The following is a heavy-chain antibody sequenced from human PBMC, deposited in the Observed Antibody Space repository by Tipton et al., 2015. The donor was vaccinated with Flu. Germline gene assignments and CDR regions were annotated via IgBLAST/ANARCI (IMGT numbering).Heavy chain of an antibody. V-gene: IGHV4-61*02. J-gene: IGHJ5*02. CDR2: IYTSGST. Sequence: TLSLTCTVSGGSISSGSYYWSWIRQHAGKGLEWIGRIYTSGSTNYNPSLKSRVTLSVDTSKNQFSLKLSSVTAADTAVYSCARHTNKSNWFDPWGQGTLVTVSS. CDR1: GGSISSGSYY. CDR3: ARHTNKSNWFDP. D-gene: IGHD2/OR15-2a*01.